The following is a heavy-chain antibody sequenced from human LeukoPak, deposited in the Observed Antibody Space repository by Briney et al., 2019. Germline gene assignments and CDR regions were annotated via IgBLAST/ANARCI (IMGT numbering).Heavy chain of an antibody. J-gene: IGHJ4*02. V-gene: IGHV1-2*02. CDR1: GYTFTGYY. CDR2: INPNSGGT. CDR3: ARDNYGSGSYYNN. D-gene: IGHD3-10*01. Sequence: GASVKVSCKASGYTFTGYYMHWVRQAPGQGLEWMGWINPNSGGTNYAQKFQGRVTMTRDTSISTAYMELSRLRSDDTAVYYCARDNYGSGSYYNNWGQGTLATVSS.